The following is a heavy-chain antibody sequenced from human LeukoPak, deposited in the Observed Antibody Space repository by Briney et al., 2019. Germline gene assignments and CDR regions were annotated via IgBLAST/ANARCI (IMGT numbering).Heavy chain of an antibody. V-gene: IGHV7-4-1*02. CDR3: ARQGPGYCSSTSCYGVAY. Sequence: ASVKVSCKASGYTFTKYAVNWVRQAPGQGLEWVGWINTFTGNPTYAQGFTGRFVFSLDTSVSTAYLQISSLKAEDTAVYYCARQGPGYCSSTSCYGVAYWGQGTLVTVSS. J-gene: IGHJ4*02. D-gene: IGHD2-2*01. CDR1: GYTFTKYA. CDR2: INTFTGNP.